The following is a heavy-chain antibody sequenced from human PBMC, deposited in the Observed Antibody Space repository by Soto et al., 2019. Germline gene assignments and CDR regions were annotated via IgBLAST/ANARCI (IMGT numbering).Heavy chain of an antibody. J-gene: IGHJ5*02. V-gene: IGHV4-30-2*01. CDR1: GGSISSGGFS. CDR2: IYRSGST. Sequence: SETLSLTCTFSGGSISSGGFSWNWIRQPPGKGLEWIGYIYRSGSTNYNPSLKSRVTISVDTSKNQFSLKLSSVTAADTAAYYCARRLCSSTSCRTRPNWFDPWGQGTLVTVSS. CDR3: ARRLCSSTSCRTRPNWFDP. D-gene: IGHD2-2*01.